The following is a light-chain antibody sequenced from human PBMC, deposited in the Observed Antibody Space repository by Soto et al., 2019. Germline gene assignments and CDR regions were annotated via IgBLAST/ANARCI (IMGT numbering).Light chain of an antibody. J-gene: IGKJ1*01. CDR1: QAISCY. V-gene: IGKV1-8*01. CDR3: QQYYSYPWT. CDR2: AAS. Sequence: AIRMTQTPSSFSASTGDRVTITCRASQAISCYLAWYQQKPGKAPKPLIYAASTLQSGVPSRFSGSGSGAEFTLTFSCLQSEDFATYCYQQYYSYPWTFGQGTEVDVK.